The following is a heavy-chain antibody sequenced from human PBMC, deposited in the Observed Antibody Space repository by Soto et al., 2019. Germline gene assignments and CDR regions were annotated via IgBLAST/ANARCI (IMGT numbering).Heavy chain of an antibody. D-gene: IGHD3-3*02. Sequence: NPSETLSLTCTVTGGSINTYYWSWIRQSAGKGLEWIGRVYTTGSTNYNPSLKSRVTISVDTSRNQFSLSLRSVTAADTAVYYCARDFNSIFDDFADMRWNFDPWVQGTLVTVSS. CDR2: VYTTGST. CDR1: GGSINTYY. V-gene: IGHV4-4*07. CDR3: ARDFNSIFDDFADMRWNFDP. J-gene: IGHJ5*02.